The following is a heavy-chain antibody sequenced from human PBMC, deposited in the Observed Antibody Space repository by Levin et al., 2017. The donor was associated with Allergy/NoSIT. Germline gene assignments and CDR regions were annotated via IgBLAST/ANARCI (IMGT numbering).Heavy chain of an antibody. CDR3: ARDNRRLGELSYLRDYYYGMDG. J-gene: IGHJ6*02. CDR2: IYSGGST. D-gene: IGHD3-16*02. V-gene: IGHV3-53*01. Sequence: LSLTCAASGFTVSSNYMSWVRQAPGKGLEWVSVIYSGGSTYYADSVKGRFTISRDNSKNTLYLQMNSLRAEDTAVYYCARDNRRLGELSYLRDYYYGMDGWGQGTTVTVSS. CDR1: GFTVSSNY.